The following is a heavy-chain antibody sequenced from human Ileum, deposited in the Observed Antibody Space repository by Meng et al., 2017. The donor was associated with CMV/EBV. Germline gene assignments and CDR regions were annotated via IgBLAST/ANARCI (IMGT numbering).Heavy chain of an antibody. Sequence: ASVKVSCKASGYTFTGYYMHWVRQAPGQGLEWMGWINPNSGGTNYAQKFQGRVTMTRDTSISTAYMELSRLRSDDTAVYYCARGLGLYCSSTSCSSYYFDYWGQETLVTVSS. J-gene: IGHJ4*02. D-gene: IGHD2-2*01. CDR2: INPNSGGT. CDR1: GYTFTGYY. V-gene: IGHV1-2*02. CDR3: ARGLGLYCSSTSCSSYYFDY.